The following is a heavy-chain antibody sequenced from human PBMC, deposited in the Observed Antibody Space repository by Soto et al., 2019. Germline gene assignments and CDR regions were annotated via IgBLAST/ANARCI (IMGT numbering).Heavy chain of an antibody. J-gene: IGHJ6*02. CDR3: ARDSFDCSGGSCYRSPYYYYGMDV. CDR2: ISYDGSNK. CDR1: GFTFSSYA. D-gene: IGHD2-15*01. Sequence: PGGSLRLSCAASGFTFSSYAMHWVRQAPGKGLEWVAVISYDGSNKYYADSVKGRFTISRDNSKNTLYLQMNSLRAEDTAVYYCARDSFDCSGGSCYRSPYYYYGMDVWGQGTTVTVSS. V-gene: IGHV3-30-3*01.